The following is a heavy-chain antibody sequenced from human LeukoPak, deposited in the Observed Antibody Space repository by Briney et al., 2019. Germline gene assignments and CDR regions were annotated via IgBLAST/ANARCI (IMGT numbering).Heavy chain of an antibody. CDR3: ARGDCSGGSCFSFWGTRPVGYFDY. J-gene: IGHJ4*02. D-gene: IGHD2-15*01. V-gene: IGHV4-59*08. CDR1: GGSISSYY. Sequence: PSETLSLTCTVSGGSISSYYWSWIRQPPGKGLAWIGYIYYSGSTNYNPSLKSRVTISVDTSKNQFSLKLSSVTAADTAVYYRARGDCSGGSCFSFWGTRPVGYFDYWGQGTLVTVSS. CDR2: IYYSGST.